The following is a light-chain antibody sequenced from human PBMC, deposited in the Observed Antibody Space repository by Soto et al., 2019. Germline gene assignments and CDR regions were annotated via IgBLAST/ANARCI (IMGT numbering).Light chain of an antibody. J-gene: IGLJ3*02. CDR2: DAS. CDR3: CSYAGSFTGV. V-gene: IGLV2-11*01. CDR1: SSDVGAYNY. Sequence: QSVLTQPPSASGSPGQSVTISCTGTSSDVGAYNYVSWYQLHPGKAPKLMIYDASKRPSGVPDRFSASKSGNTASLTISGLQAEDEADYYCCSYAGSFTGVFGGGTKLTVL.